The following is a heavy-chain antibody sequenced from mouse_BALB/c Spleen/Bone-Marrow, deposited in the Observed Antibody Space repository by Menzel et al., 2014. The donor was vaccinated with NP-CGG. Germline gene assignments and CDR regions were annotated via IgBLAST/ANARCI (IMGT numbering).Heavy chain of an antibody. V-gene: IGHV1-14*01. Sequence: EVQGVESGPELVKPGASVKMSCKASGYTFTSYVMHWVKQKPGQGLEWIGYINPYNDGTKYNEKFKGKATLTSDKSSSTAYMELSSLTSEDSAIYYCAGPRQPGLPYYFDYWGQGTTLTVSS. CDR2: INPYNDGT. D-gene: IGHD3-2*01. J-gene: IGHJ2*01. CDR3: AGPRQPGLPYYFDY. CDR1: GYTFTSYV.